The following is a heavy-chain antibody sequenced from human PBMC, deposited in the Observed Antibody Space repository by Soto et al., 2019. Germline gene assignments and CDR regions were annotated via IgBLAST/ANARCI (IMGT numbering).Heavy chain of an antibody. CDR2: ISAYNGNT. CDR1: GYTFTSYG. J-gene: IGHJ6*02. D-gene: IGHD3-9*01. CDR3: ARDLFPRVLRYFDWLSADYYYYGMDV. V-gene: IGHV1-18*04. Sequence: ASVKVSCKASGYTFTSYGISWVRQAPGQGLEWMGWISAYNGNTNYAQKLQGRATMTTDTSTSTAYMELRSLRSDDTAVYYCARDLFPRVLRYFDWLSADYYYYGMDVWGQGTTVTVSS.